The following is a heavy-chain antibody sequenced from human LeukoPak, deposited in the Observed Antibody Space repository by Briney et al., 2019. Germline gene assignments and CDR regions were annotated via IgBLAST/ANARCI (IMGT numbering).Heavy chain of an antibody. D-gene: IGHD3-22*01. CDR3: ARAPYYYDSSGYPEGS. Sequence: GGSLRLSCAASGFTVSGNYMSWVRQAPGKGLEWVSVIYSGGFTYYADSVKGRFTISRDNSKNTLYLQMNNLRAEDTAVYYCARAPYYYDSSGYPEGSWGQGTLVTVSS. V-gene: IGHV3-53*01. CDR2: IYSGGFT. J-gene: IGHJ5*02. CDR1: GFTVSGNY.